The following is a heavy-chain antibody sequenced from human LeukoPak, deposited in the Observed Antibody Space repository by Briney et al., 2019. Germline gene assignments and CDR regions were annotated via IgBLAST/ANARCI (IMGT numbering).Heavy chain of an antibody. CDR1: GYTFTSYG. D-gene: IGHD3-22*01. V-gene: IGHV1-18*01. Sequence: ASVKVSCKASGYTFTSYGISWVRQAPGQGLEWMGWISAYNGNTNYAQKLQGRVTMTTDTSTSTAYMELRSLRSDDTAVYYCAREGDYYDSSGYPYYFDYWGQGTLVTVSS. CDR3: AREGDYYDSSGYPYYFDY. J-gene: IGHJ4*02. CDR2: ISAYNGNT.